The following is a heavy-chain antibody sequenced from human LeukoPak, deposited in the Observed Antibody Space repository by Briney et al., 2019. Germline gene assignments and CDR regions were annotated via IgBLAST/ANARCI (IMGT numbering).Heavy chain of an antibody. J-gene: IGHJ4*02. CDR1: GFTFSSYA. D-gene: IGHD3-9*01. V-gene: IGHV3-23*01. CDR2: ISGSGGST. CDR3: AKVGGDYDILTGYFPFDY. Sequence: GGSLRLSCAASGFTFSSYAMSWVRQAPGKGLGWVSAISGSGGSTYYADSVKGRFTISRDNSKNTLYLQMNSLRAEDTAVYYCAKVGGDYDILTGYFPFDYWGQGTLVTVSS.